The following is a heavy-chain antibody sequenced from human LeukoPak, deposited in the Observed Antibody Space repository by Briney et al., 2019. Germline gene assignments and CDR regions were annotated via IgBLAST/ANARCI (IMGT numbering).Heavy chain of an antibody. CDR2: INPSGGST. CDR3: ARDPQIVVVPAADFNWFDP. J-gene: IGHJ5*02. V-gene: IGHV1-46*01. Sequence: ASVKVSCTASGYTFTSYYMHWVRQAPGQGLEWMGIINPSGGSTSYAQKFQGRVTMTRDMSTSTVYMELSSLRSEDTAVYYCARDPQIVVVPAADFNWFDPWGQGTLVTVSS. D-gene: IGHD2-2*01. CDR1: GYTFTSYY.